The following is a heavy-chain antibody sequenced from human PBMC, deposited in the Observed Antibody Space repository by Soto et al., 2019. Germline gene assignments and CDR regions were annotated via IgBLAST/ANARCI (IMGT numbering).Heavy chain of an antibody. Sequence: GGSLRLSCAASGFTFSSYAMSWVRQAPGKGLEWVSAISGSGGSTYYADSVKGRFTISRDNSKNTLYLQMNSLRAEDTAVYYCAKGGSSWVEVYYYMDVWGKGTTVTVSS. CDR3: AKGGSSWVEVYYYMDV. CDR2: ISGSGGST. V-gene: IGHV3-23*01. D-gene: IGHD6-6*01. CDR1: GFTFSSYA. J-gene: IGHJ6*03.